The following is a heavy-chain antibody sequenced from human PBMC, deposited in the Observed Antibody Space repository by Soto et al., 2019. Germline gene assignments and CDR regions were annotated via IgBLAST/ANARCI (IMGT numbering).Heavy chain of an antibody. V-gene: IGHV1-8*01. Sequence: GASVKVSCKASGYTFTSYDINWVRQATGQGLEWMGWMNPNSGNTGYAQKFQGRVTMTRNTSISTAYMELSSLRSEDTAVYYCARVANCSSTSCYYYYGMDVWGQGTTVTVSS. CDR1: GYTFTSYD. CDR3: ARVANCSSTSCYYYYGMDV. J-gene: IGHJ6*02. CDR2: MNPNSGNT. D-gene: IGHD2-2*01.